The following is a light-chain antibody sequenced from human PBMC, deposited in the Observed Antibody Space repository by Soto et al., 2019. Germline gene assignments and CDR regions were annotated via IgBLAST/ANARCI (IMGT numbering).Light chain of an antibody. CDR1: QSVLYSSNNKNY. Sequence: DIVMTQSPDSLAVSLGERATINCKSSQSVLYSSNNKNYLAWYQQKPGQPPKLLIYWASTRESGVPDRFIGSGSGTDFTLTISSLQAEDVAVYYCQQYYSTPLTFGQGTKLEIK. CDR2: WAS. CDR3: QQYYSTPLT. V-gene: IGKV4-1*01. J-gene: IGKJ2*01.